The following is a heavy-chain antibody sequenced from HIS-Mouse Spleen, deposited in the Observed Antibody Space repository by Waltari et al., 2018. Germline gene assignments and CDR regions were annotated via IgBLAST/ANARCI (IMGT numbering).Heavy chain of an antibody. V-gene: IGHV3-30*18. CDR2: RSYDGSNK. Sequence: QVQLVESGGGVVQPGRSLRLSCAASGFTFSSYGMHWVRQAPGKGLEWMTVRSYDGSNKYYADSVKGRFTISRDNSKNTLYLQMNSLRAEDTAVYYCAKDKHHAFDYWGQGTLVTVSS. CDR3: AKDKHHAFDY. CDR1: GFTFSSYG. J-gene: IGHJ4*02.